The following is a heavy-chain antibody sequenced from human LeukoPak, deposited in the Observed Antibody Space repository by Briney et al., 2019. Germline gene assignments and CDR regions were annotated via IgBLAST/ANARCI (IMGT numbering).Heavy chain of an antibody. Sequence: SVKVSCKASGGTFSSYAISGVRQAPGQGLEWMGGIIPIFGTANYAQKFQGRVTITADESTSTAYMELSSLRSEDTAVYYCAKPYYGSGAFDYWGQGTLVTVSS. CDR1: GGTFSSYA. CDR3: AKPYYGSGAFDY. J-gene: IGHJ4*02. V-gene: IGHV1-69*01. CDR2: IIPIFGTA. D-gene: IGHD3-10*01.